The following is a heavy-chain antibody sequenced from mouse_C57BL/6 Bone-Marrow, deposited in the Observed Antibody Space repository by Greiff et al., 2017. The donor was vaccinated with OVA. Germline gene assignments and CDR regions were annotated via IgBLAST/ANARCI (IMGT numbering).Heavy chain of an antibody. CDR3: ARDGYYLFGY. Sequence: VQLKQSGPELVKPGASVKISCKASGYSFTGYYMNWVKQSPEKSLEWIGEINPSTGGTTYNQKFKAKATLTVDKSSSTAYMQLKSLTSEDSAVYYCARDGYYLFGYWGQGTTLTVSS. CDR1: GYSFTGYY. V-gene: IGHV1-42*01. CDR2: INPSTGGT. D-gene: IGHD2-3*01. J-gene: IGHJ2*01.